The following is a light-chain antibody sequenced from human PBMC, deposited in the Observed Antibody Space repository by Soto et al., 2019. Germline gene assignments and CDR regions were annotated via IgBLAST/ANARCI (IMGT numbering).Light chain of an antibody. CDR3: QHYNSYSEA. CDR1: QTISSW. J-gene: IGKJ1*01. Sequence: DIQMTQSPSTLSVSVGDRVTITCRASQTISSWLAWYQQKPGKAPKLLTYKASTLKSGVPSRFSGSGSGTEFTLTISSLQPDDFATYYCQHYNSYSEAFGQGTKVELK. CDR2: KAS. V-gene: IGKV1-5*03.